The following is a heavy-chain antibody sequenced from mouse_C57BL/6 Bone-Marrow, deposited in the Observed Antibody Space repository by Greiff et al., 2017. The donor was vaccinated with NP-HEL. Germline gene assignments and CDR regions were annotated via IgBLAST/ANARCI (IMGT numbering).Heavy chain of an antibody. D-gene: IGHD3-2*02. CDR1: GYSITSGYD. CDR3: AREDSSGSYAMDY. Sequence: EVQRVESGPGMVKPSQSLSLTCPVTGYSITSGYDWHWIRHFPGNKLEWMGYISYSGSTNYNPSLKSRISITHDTSKNHFFLKLNSVTTEDTATYYCAREDSSGSYAMDYWGQGTSVTVSS. V-gene: IGHV3-1*01. CDR2: ISYSGST. J-gene: IGHJ4*01.